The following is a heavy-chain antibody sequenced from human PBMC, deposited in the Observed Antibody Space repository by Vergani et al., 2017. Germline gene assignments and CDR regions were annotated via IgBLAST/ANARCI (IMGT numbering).Heavy chain of an antibody. D-gene: IGHD3-10*01. CDR3: ANEGSANRIRGWLDH. CDR2: IQYDGSDI. V-gene: IGHV3-30*02. J-gene: IGHJ4*02. Sequence: QVQLVESGGGVAQPGGSLRLSCVASGFSVSNSGMHWVRQTPGKGLEWVAFIQYDGSDIFYADFVEGRFTISRDNSKNSLYLQMRSLRSDDTAVYYCANEGSANRIRGWLDHWGQGALVTVSS. CDR1: GFSVSNSG.